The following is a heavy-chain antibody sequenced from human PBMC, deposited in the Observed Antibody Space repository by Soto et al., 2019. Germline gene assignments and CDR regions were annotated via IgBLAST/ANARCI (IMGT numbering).Heavy chain of an antibody. CDR3: ARVGIGSGWYKEDFDY. CDR1: GYTFTSYG. Sequence: GASVKVSCKASGYTFTSYGISWVRQAPGQGLEWMGWISAYNGNTNYAQKLQGRVTMTTDTSTSTAYMELRSLRSDDTAVYYCARVGIGSGWYKEDFDYWGQGTLVTVSS. D-gene: IGHD6-19*01. V-gene: IGHV1-18*01. J-gene: IGHJ4*02. CDR2: ISAYNGNT.